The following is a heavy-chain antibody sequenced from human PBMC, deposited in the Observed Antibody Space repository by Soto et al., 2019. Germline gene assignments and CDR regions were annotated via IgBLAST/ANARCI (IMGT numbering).Heavy chain of an antibody. J-gene: IGHJ4*02. CDR3: AADDSERGVGELDY. CDR2: IKSKTSGETR. Sequence: GGSLRLSCAVSGFIFSPAWISWVRQAPGKGLERVALIKSKTSGETRDYAAPVKGRFTLSRDDSTNTVTLQMESLRSEDTGVYYCAADDSERGVGELDYCGQGVLLTVSS. V-gene: IGHV3-15*01. D-gene: IGHD3-10*01. CDR1: GFIFSPAW.